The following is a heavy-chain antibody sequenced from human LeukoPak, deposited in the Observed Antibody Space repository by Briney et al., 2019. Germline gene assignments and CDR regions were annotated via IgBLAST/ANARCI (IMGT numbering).Heavy chain of an antibody. CDR1: GFIFSQYS. Sequence: GSLRLSCAASGFIFSQYSMNWVRQAPGKGLEWVSHIRSSSETFYADSVKGRFTISRDNARNSLYLQMNNLRGEDTAIYYCARDAGNSGYGCDLWGQGTLVTVSS. CDR3: ARDAGNSGYGCDL. J-gene: IGHJ5*02. D-gene: IGHD5-12*01. CDR2: IRSSSET. V-gene: IGHV3-48*01.